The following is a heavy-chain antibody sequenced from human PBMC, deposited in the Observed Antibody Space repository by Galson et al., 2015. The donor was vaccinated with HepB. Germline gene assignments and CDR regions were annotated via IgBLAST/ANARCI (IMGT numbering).Heavy chain of an antibody. J-gene: IGHJ4*02. Sequence: SVKVSCKASGGTFSSYAISWVRQAPGQGLEWMGGIIPIFGTANYAQKFQGRVTITADESTSTAYMELSSLRSEDTAVYYCASINDYSNPHDYWGQGTLVTVSS. D-gene: IGHD4-11*01. CDR1: GGTFSSYA. V-gene: IGHV1-69*13. CDR2: IIPIFGTA. CDR3: ASINDYSNPHDY.